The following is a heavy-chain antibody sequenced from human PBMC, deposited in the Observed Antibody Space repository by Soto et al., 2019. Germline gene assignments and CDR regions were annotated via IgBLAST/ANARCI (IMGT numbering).Heavy chain of an antibody. CDR1: GFTFSSYA. CDR3: AKDRVPGDSSSWYYPHKWFDP. V-gene: IGHV3-23*01. Sequence: GGSLRLSCAASGFTFSSYAMSWVRQAPGKGLEWVSAISGSGGSTYYADSVKGRFTISRDNSKNTLYLQMNSLRAEDTAVYYCAKDRVPGDSSSWYYPHKWFDPRGQGTLVTVSS. J-gene: IGHJ5*02. D-gene: IGHD6-13*01. CDR2: ISGSGGST.